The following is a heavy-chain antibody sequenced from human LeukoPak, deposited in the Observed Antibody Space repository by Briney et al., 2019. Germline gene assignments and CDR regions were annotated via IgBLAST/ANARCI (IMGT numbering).Heavy chain of an antibody. V-gene: IGHV4-39*01. CDR1: GVSIRSSYYY. D-gene: IGHD6-13*01. J-gene: IGHJ4*02. CDR2: IYDSGST. CDR3: ARGVAAAGTNY. Sequence: SETLSLTCTVSGVSIRSSYYYWGWIRQPPGKGLEWIGSIYDSGSTYYNPSLKSRVTISVDTSKNQFSLKLNSVTAADTAVYYCARGVAAAGTNYWGQGTLVTVSS.